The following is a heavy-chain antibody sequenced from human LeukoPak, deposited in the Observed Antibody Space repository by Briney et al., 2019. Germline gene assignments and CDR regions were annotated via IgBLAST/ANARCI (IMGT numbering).Heavy chain of an antibody. CDR2: IYSSGST. CDR1: GGSISSGTFY. D-gene: IGHD4-11*01. Sequence: SETLSLTCTVSGGSISSGTFYWSWIRQPAGKGLEWIGRIYSSGSTNYNPSLKSRVTISVDTSKNQFSLKLSSVTAADTAVYYCARDQELSSNYVWFDPWGQGTLVTVSS. V-gene: IGHV4-61*02. J-gene: IGHJ5*02. CDR3: ARDQELSSNYVWFDP.